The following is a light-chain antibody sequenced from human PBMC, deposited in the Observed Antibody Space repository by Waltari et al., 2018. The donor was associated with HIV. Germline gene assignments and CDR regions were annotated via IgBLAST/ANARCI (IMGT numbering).Light chain of an antibody. CDR2: GAS. V-gene: IGKV3-15*01. CDR1: QSISSN. Sequence: EIVMTQSPATLSVSPGETATISCRASQSISSNLAWYQQKPGQAPRLLIYGASTRATGVPARFSGSGSGTEFTLTISSLQSEDFAVYYCQQYNTWPPAFGQGTKVEIK. CDR3: QQYNTWPPA. J-gene: IGKJ1*01.